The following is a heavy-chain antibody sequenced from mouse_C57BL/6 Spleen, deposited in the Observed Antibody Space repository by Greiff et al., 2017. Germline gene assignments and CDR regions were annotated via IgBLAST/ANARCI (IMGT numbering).Heavy chain of an antibody. CDR2: IYPGDGDT. J-gene: IGHJ4*01. CDR1: GYAFSSYW. V-gene: IGHV1-80*01. D-gene: IGHD1-1*01. Sequence: QVQLQQSGAELVKPGASVKISCKASGYAFSSYWMNWVQQRPGKGLEWIGQIYPGDGDTNYNGKFKGKATLTADKSSSTAYMQLSLLTAEDSAVYFCARTDYGSRDAMDYWGQGTSVTVSS. CDR3: ARTDYGSRDAMDY.